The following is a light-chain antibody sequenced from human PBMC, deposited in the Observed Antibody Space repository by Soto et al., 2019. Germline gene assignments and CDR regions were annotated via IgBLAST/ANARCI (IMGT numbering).Light chain of an antibody. V-gene: IGKV1-12*01. Sequence: DLQMTQSPSSVSASVRERVTITCRASQGITSWLAWYHQKPGRAPKLLIYAASSLQSGVPSRFSGSGSGRDFTLTISSLQPEDFATYFCQQTSRFPLTFGGGTKVEIK. CDR1: QGITSW. CDR3: QQTSRFPLT. CDR2: AAS. J-gene: IGKJ4*01.